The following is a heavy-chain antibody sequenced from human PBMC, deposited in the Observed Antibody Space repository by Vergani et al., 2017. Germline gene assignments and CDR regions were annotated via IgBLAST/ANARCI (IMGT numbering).Heavy chain of an antibody. D-gene: IGHD6-13*01. Sequence: QVQLQLWGAGLLKPSETLSLTCAVYGGSFSGYYWSWIRQPPGKGLEWIGEINHSGSTNYNPSLKSRVTISVDTSKNQFSLKLSSVTAADTAVYYCARRRHTYRIAAAGTYFDYWGQGTLVTVSS. CDR1: GGSFSGYY. CDR2: INHSGST. CDR3: ARRRHTYRIAAAGTYFDY. J-gene: IGHJ4*02. V-gene: IGHV4-34*02.